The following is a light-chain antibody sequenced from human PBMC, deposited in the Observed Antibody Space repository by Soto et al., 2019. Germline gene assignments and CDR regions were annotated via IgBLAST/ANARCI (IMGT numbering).Light chain of an antibody. J-gene: IGKJ1*01. CDR3: QQFRGT. Sequence: DIQMTQSPSTLSASVGYRVTSTCRASQGISNWLAWYQQKPGKAPKLLIYDASTLESGVPSRFSGSGSGTEFTLTISSLLPDDFATYYCQQFRGTFGQGTKVEIE. CDR2: DAS. CDR1: QGISNW. V-gene: IGKV1-5*01.